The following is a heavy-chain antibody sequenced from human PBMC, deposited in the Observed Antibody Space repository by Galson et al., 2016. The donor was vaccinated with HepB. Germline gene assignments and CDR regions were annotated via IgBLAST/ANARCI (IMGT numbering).Heavy chain of an antibody. Sequence: SVKVSCKASGYSFTTYGMSWVRQAPGHGLQWMGWISGYNGDTKYAQKLQGRVTMTTDTSTRTASMELRSLRSDDTATYYCVRDSPMYDYDTSGPLAGFDIWGQGTMVTVSS. CDR3: VRDSPMYDYDTSGPLAGFDI. D-gene: IGHD3-22*01. V-gene: IGHV1-18*01. CDR1: GYSFTTYG. J-gene: IGHJ3*02. CDR2: ISGYNGDT.